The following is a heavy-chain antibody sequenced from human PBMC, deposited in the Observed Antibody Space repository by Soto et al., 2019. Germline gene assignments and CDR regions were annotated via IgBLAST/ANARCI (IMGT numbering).Heavy chain of an antibody. V-gene: IGHV4-30-2*01. CDR3: ARASIMGANDFDS. Sequence: PSETLSLTCAVSGGSINSGSYCWSWIRQPPGKGLEWIGYIYHSGSTYYNPSLKSRVTISIDRSKNQFSLNLSSVTAADTAVYYCARASIMGANDFDSRGQGILVTVSS. CDR2: IYHSGST. D-gene: IGHD1-26*01. CDR1: GGSINSGSYC. J-gene: IGHJ4*02.